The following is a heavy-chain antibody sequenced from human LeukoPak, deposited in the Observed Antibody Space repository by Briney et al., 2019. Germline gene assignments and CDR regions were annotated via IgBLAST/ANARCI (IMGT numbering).Heavy chain of an antibody. CDR1: GFSLRTSGVG. CDR2: IYWDDDK. CDR3: AHTTLYSGYDDFDY. D-gene: IGHD5-12*01. V-gene: IGHV2-5*02. Sequence: SGPTLVKPTQTLTLTCTFSGFSLRTSGVGVGWIRQPPGKALEWLAVIYWDDDKRYSPSLKSRLAITKDTSKNQVVLTMTNMDPVDTATYYCAHTTLYSGYDDFDYWGQGTLVTVSS. J-gene: IGHJ4*02.